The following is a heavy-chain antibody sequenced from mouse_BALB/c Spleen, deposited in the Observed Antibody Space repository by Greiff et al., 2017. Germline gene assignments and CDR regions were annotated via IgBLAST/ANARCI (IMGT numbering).Heavy chain of an antibody. CDR3: ARRDYYGIDY. Sequence: EVKLQESGPGLVKPSQSLSLTCTVTGYSITSDYAWNWIRQFPGNKLEWMGYISYSGSTSYNPSLKSRISITRDTSKNQFFLQLNSVTTEDTATYYCARRDYYGIDYWGQGTTLTVSS. V-gene: IGHV3-2*02. D-gene: IGHD1-1*01. CDR2: ISYSGST. J-gene: IGHJ2*01. CDR1: GYSITSDYA.